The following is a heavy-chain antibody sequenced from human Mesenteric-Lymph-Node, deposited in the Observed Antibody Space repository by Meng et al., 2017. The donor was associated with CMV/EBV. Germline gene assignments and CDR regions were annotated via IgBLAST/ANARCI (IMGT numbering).Heavy chain of an antibody. D-gene: IGHD4-23*01. CDR2: ISAYNGNT. V-gene: IGHV1-18*04. J-gene: IGHJ5*02. Sequence: LGDTSTSYGTRWGRQAPGQGLEWRGWISAYNGNTTYAQKLQGRVTMTTDTSTSTAYMELRSLRSDDTAVYYCARTFTVVNVSWFDPWGQGTLVTVSS. CDR3: ARTFTVVNVSWFDP. CDR1: GDTSTSYG.